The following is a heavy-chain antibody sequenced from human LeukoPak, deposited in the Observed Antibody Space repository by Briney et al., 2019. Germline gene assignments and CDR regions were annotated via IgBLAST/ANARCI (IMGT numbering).Heavy chain of an antibody. D-gene: IGHD3-9*01. CDR3: ARASSHDWDH. CDR2: IKQDGSEK. Sequence: PGGSLRLSCAASGFTFSHYWMSWVRQAPGKGLEWVANIKQDGSEKYYVDSVKGRFTISRDNAKNSLYLQMNSLRAEDTAAYYCARASSHDWDHWGQGTLATVSS. J-gene: IGHJ4*02. CDR1: GFTFSHYW. V-gene: IGHV3-7*01.